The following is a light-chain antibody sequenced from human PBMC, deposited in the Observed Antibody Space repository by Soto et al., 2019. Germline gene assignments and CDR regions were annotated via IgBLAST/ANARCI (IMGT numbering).Light chain of an antibody. Sequence: EIVLTQSPVTLSLSPGERATLSCRASQSVDNYLAWYQQKPGQAPRLLIYDVSNRATGIPARFSGSGSGTDFTLTISSLEPGDFEVYYCQQRNDWQVTFGQGTRLEIK. CDR3: QQRNDWQVT. V-gene: IGKV3-11*01. CDR1: QSVDNY. CDR2: DVS. J-gene: IGKJ5*01.